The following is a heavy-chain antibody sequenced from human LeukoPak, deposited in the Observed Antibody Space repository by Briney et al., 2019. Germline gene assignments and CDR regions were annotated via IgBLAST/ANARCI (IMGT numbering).Heavy chain of an antibody. CDR2: IYYGGTT. CDR3: AREGSGLDELPRGSFDY. D-gene: IGHD2-15*01. J-gene: IGHJ4*02. V-gene: IGHV4-30-4*08. CDR1: GDSISSGDYY. Sequence: SETLSLTCTVSGDSISSGDYYWSWLRPPPRRRLGLVSYIYYGGTTYYTASLKSRVTISVDKSKNQFSLKLSSVTAADTAVYYCAREGSGLDELPRGSFDYWGQGTLVTVSS.